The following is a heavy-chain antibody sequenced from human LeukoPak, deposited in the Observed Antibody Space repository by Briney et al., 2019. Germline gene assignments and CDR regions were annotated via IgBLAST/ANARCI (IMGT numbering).Heavy chain of an antibody. CDR3: ARVRGSSWSEYYFDY. CDR2: ISGSGGRT. CDR1: GFTFSSYA. V-gene: IGHV3-23*01. D-gene: IGHD6-13*01. J-gene: IGHJ4*02. Sequence: GGSLRLSCAASGFTFSSYAMSWVRQAPGKGLEWVSAISGSGGRTYYADSVKGRFTISRDNAKNSLYLQMNSLGAEDKAVYSCARVRGSSWSEYYFDYWGQGTLVTVSS.